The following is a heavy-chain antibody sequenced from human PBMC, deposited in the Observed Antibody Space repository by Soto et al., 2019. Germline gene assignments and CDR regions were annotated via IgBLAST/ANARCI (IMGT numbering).Heavy chain of an antibody. Sequence: SETLSLTCAVSGYSISSGYYWGWIRQPPGKGLEWIGSIYHSGSTYYNPSLKSRVTISVDTSKNQFSLKLRSVTAADTAVYYCARRKEGSGPHYFDYWGQGSLVTVSS. V-gene: IGHV4-38-2*01. J-gene: IGHJ4*02. CDR3: ARRKEGSGPHYFDY. CDR1: GYSISSGYY. CDR2: IYHSGST.